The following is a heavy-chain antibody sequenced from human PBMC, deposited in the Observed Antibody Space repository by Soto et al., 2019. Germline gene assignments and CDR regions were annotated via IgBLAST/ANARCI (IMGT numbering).Heavy chain of an antibody. J-gene: IGHJ6*03. CDR3: ARPYYYGSGSTSYRFYYYDYMDV. CDR2: IPYSGST. V-gene: IGHV4-39*01. Sequence: QLQLQESGPGLVKPSETLSLTSTVSGVSISSSSYYWGWIRQPPGKGLEWMGRIPYSGSTYYNQSLKRRVTISVDTSKNQFSQKLSSVTAAHTAVYHCARPYYYGSGSTSYRFYYYDYMDVWGKGTTVTVSS. CDR1: GVSISSSSYY. D-gene: IGHD3-10*01.